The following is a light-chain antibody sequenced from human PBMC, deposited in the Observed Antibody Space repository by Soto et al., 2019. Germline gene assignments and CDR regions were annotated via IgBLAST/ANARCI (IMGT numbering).Light chain of an antibody. V-gene: IGKV1-5*03. Sequence: DIQMTQSPSTLSASVGDRVTITCRASQSISSWLAWYQQKPGKAPKLLIYKASSLESGFPSRFSGSGSGTEFTLTISSLQPDDFATYYCQQYNSYLTFGGGTKVEIK. CDR3: QQYNSYLT. J-gene: IGKJ4*01. CDR2: KAS. CDR1: QSISSW.